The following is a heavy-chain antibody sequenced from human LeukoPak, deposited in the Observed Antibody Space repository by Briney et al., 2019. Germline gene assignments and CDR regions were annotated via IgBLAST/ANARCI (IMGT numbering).Heavy chain of an antibody. CDR3: ARARSGSYYHWFDP. CDR1: GVSISSGGYY. D-gene: IGHD1-26*01. J-gene: IGHJ5*02. CDR2: IYFIGST. Sequence: PSETLSLTCTVSGVSISSGGYYWTWLRQHPGKGLEWIGYIYFIGSTYYNPSLKSRVTISVDTSKNQFSLKLSSVTAADTAVYYCARARSGSYYHWFDPWGQGALVTVSS. V-gene: IGHV4-31*03.